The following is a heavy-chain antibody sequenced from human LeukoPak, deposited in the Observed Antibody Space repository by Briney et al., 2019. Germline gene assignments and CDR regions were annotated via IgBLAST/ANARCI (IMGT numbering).Heavy chain of an antibody. D-gene: IGHD5-24*01. V-gene: IGHV3-33*06. J-gene: IGHJ6*03. CDR1: GFTFSSYG. CDR3: EKMRRSSYYYYYMDV. Sequence: PGGSLKLSCAASGFTFSSYGMHWIRQAPGKGLEWVSVIWYDGSNKYYADSVKGRFTISRDNSKNTLYLQMNSLRAEDTAVYYCEKMRRSSYYYYYMDVWGKGTTVTVSS. CDR2: IWYDGSNK.